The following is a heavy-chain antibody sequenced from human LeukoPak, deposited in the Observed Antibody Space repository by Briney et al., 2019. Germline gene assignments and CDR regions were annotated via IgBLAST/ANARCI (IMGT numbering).Heavy chain of an antibody. CDR3: VRDYSNFVQGD. V-gene: IGHV4-39*02. D-gene: IGHD4-11*01. CDR1: GDSISSSHYY. Sequence: NPSETLSLTCTVSGDSISSSHYYWGWIRQSPGKGLEWIGSIYSGGETHYNPSLNSRVTIFLDTSKNRFSLNLISVTATDTAVYYCVRDYSNFVQGDWGQGTLVTVSS. CDR2: IYSGGET. J-gene: IGHJ4*02.